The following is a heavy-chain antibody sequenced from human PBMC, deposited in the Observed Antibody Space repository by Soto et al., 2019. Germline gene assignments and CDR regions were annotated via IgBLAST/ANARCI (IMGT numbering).Heavy chain of an antibody. Sequence: PGGSLRLSCAASGFTFSSYGMHWVRQAPGKGLEWVAVIWYAGSNKYYADSVKGRFTISRDNSKKTLYLQMNSLRAEDTGVYYCARDSDVVGSGYFGYFDYWGQGTLVTVS. CDR2: IWYAGSNK. V-gene: IGHV3-33*01. CDR3: ARDSDVVGSGYFGYFDY. D-gene: IGHD3-22*01. J-gene: IGHJ4*02. CDR1: GFTFSSYG.